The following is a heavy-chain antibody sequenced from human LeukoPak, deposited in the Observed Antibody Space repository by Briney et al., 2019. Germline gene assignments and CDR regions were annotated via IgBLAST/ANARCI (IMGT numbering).Heavy chain of an antibody. D-gene: IGHD3-9*01. CDR2: MNPNSGNT. CDR1: GYTFTSYD. J-gene: IGHJ6*02. CDR3: WGSRTYYDILDYGMDV. V-gene: IGHV1-8*01. Sequence: ASVKVSCKASGYTFTSYDINWVRQATGQGLEWMGWMNPNSGNTGYAQKFQGRVTMTGNTSISTAYMELSSLRSEDTAVYYCWGSRTYYDILDYGMDVWGQGTTVTVSS.